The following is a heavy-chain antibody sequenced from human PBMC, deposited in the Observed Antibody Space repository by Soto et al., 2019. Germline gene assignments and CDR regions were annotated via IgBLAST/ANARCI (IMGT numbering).Heavy chain of an antibody. CDR2: INPHSGGT. D-gene: IGHD1-1*01. CDR1: WYTFSDNY. CDR3: LRQLLSTRWFDP. Sequence: ASVKVSCTASWYTFSDNYLHWVRQAPGQGLEWMGWINPHSGGTNYAQKFQGRVTMTRDTSISTAYMELSSLRSDDTAVYYCLRQLLSTRWFDPWGQGTLVPVYS. V-gene: IGHV1-2*02. J-gene: IGHJ5*02.